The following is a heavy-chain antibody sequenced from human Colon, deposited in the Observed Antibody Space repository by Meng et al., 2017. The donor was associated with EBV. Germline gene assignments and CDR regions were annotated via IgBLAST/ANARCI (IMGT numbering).Heavy chain of an antibody. J-gene: IGHJ5*02. CDR1: GGSISSGDYY. Sequence: QSQLQESCHGLVHPHQTLSLTCTVSGGSISSGDYYWSWIRQPPGKGLEWIGYIYYSGSTYSNASLKSRVTISIDRSKNQFSLKLSSVTAADTAVYYCARDRKHYGERGWFDPWGQGTLVTVFS. CDR3: ARDRKHYGERGWFDP. D-gene: IGHD4-17*01. CDR2: IYYSGST. V-gene: IGHV4-30-4*01.